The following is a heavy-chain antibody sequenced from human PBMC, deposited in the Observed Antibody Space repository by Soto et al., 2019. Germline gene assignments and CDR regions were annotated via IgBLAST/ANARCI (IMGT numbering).Heavy chain of an antibody. D-gene: IGHD3-10*01. CDR3: ARDHMVRGTGSYYMDV. Sequence: GGSLRLSCAASGFTFSSYDMHWVRQATGKGLEWVSAIGTAGDTYYPGSVKGRFTISRENAENSLYLQMNSLRAGDTAVYYCARDHMVRGTGSYYMDVWGKGTTVTVSS. CDR1: GFTFSSYD. V-gene: IGHV3-13*01. J-gene: IGHJ6*03. CDR2: IGTAGDT.